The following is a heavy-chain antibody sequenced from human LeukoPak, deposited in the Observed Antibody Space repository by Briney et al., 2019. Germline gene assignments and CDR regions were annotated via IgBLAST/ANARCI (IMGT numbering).Heavy chain of an antibody. J-gene: IGHJ3*02. CDR2: IRGGGFSR. V-gene: IGHV3-23*01. D-gene: IGHD1-1*01. Sequence: GGSLRLPRVVSGFSLRTYAMSWVRQAPGKGLEWVTTIRGGGFSRYYADSVKGRVSISRDDSKNTVSLEVDNLGVEDTAIYYCAKYKGGGLGNDAFDMWGPGTMLIVSS. CDR1: GFSLRTYA. CDR3: AKYKGGGLGNDAFDM.